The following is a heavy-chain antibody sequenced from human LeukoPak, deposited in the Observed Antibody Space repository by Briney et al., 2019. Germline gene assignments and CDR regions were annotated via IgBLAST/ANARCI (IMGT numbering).Heavy chain of an antibody. Sequence: GGSLRLSCAASAFTFNNYAIHWVRQAPGKGLEWVGVISYDGRNKYYADSVKGRFTISGDNAKNTLYLQMNRLRAEDTAVYYCARSGRGGAFDIWGQGTMVTVSS. CDR2: ISYDGRNK. J-gene: IGHJ3*02. CDR3: ARSGRGGAFDI. CDR1: AFTFNNYA. D-gene: IGHD1-26*01. V-gene: IGHV3-30-3*01.